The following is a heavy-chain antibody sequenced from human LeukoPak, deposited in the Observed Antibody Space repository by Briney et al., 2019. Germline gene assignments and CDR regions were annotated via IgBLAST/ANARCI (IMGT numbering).Heavy chain of an antibody. CDR2: ITAGSTAT. CDR1: GFTFGSYW. V-gene: IGHV3-21*01. D-gene: IGHD3-9*01. J-gene: IGHJ4*02. Sequence: GGSLRLSCAASGFTFGSYWMRWVRQAPGKGLEWVSSITAGSTATYSADSVKGRFTISRDNRKNFLYLQMNSLRGEDTAVYYCARTYYDILTGYNPYFDYFGQGSLVTVSS. CDR3: ARTYYDILTGYNPYFDY.